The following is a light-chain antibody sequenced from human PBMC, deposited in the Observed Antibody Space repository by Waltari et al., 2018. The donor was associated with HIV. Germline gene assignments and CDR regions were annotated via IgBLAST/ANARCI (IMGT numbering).Light chain of an antibody. CDR2: DDR. V-gene: IGLV3-21*02. Sequence: SYVLTQPPSVSVAPGQPARITCAGYHIAATKSVHWYRLNPGQAPVVVIYDDRDRPSGIPDRFSGSSSGDTATLTISRAEAGDEADYYCQVWDGRGDPVIFGGGTKLAVV. CDR1: HIAATKS. J-gene: IGLJ2*01. CDR3: QVWDGRGDPVI.